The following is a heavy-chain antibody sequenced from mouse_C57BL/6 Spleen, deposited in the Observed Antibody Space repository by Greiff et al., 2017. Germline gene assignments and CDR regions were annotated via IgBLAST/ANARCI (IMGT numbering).Heavy chain of an antibody. D-gene: IGHD1-1*01. CDR3: ARNYGSSYPFAY. V-gene: IGHV1-69*01. CDR1: GYTFTSYW. Sequence: QVQLQQSGAELVMPGASVKLSCKASGYTFTSYWMHWVKQRPGQGLEWIGEIDPSDSYTNYNQKFKGKSTLTVDKSSSTAYMQLSSLTSEDSAVYYCARNYGSSYPFAYWGQGTLVTVSA. CDR2: IDPSDSYT. J-gene: IGHJ3*01.